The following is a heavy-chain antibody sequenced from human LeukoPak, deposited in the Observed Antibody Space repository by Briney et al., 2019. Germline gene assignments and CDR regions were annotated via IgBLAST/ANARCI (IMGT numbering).Heavy chain of an antibody. D-gene: IGHD1-7*01. CDR1: GGSFSGYY. Sequence: SETLSLTCAVYGGSFSGYYWSWIRQPPGKGLEWIGEINHSGSTNYNPSLKSRVTISVDTSKNQFSLKRSSVTAAVTAVYYCARATGTTYNWFDPWGQGTLVTVSS. CDR2: INHSGST. CDR3: ARATGTTYNWFDP. V-gene: IGHV4-34*01. J-gene: IGHJ5*02.